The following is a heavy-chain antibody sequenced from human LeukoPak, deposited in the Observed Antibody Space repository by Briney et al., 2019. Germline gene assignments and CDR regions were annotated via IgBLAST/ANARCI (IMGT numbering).Heavy chain of an antibody. CDR3: ARNAGSGWYQFDY. V-gene: IGHV3-21*01. D-gene: IGHD6-19*01. CDR1: GFTFSSYS. J-gene: IGHJ4*02. CDR2: ISSSSSYI. Sequence: GGSLRLSCAASGFTFSSYSMNWVRQAPGKGLEWVSSISSSSSYIYYADSVKGRFTISRDNAKNSLYLQMNSLRAEDTAVYYCARNAGSGWYQFDYWGQGTLVTVSS.